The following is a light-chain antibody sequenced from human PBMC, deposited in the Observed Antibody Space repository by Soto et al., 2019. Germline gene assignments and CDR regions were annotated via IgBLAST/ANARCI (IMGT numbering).Light chain of an antibody. CDR3: SSCGSSNTLL. CDR1: SRDIGGYDF. V-gene: IGLV2-8*01. CDR2: DVF. J-gene: IGLJ2*01. Sequence: QSALTQPPSASGSPGQSVTISCTGTSRDIGGYDFVSWYQQHPGKAPKLMIYDVFKRPSGVPDRFSGSKSGNTASLTVSGLQADDEADYYCSSCGSSNTLLFGGGTKVTVL.